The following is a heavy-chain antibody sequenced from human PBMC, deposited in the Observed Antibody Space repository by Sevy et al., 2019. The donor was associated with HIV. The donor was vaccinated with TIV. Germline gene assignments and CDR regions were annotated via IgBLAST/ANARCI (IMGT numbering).Heavy chain of an antibody. CDR2: LSFGCGEI. CDR1: GFTFSKYC. D-gene: IGHD2-8*01. J-gene: IGHJ4*02. V-gene: IGHV3-23*01. CDR3: AREGCTKPHDY. Sequence: GGSLRLSCAASGFTFSKYCMSWVRQPPGKGLEWVSTLSFGCGEITYADSVKGRFTISRENSKSSVYLQMNNLRPEDTAVYYCAREGCTKPHDYWGQGTLVTVSS.